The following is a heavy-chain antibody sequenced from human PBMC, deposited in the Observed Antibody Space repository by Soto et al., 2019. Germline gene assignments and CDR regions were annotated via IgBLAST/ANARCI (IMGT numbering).Heavy chain of an antibody. Sequence: SLVKVSCKASGGTFSSYASSWVRKATGQGLEWMGGIIPIFGTANYAQKFQGRVTITADESTSTAYMELSSLRSEDTAVYYCARDRNIVATIYNYYGMDVWGQGTTVTVSS. V-gene: IGHV1-69*13. CDR3: ARDRNIVATIYNYYGMDV. CDR2: IIPIFGTA. CDR1: GGTFSSYA. D-gene: IGHD5-12*01. J-gene: IGHJ6*02.